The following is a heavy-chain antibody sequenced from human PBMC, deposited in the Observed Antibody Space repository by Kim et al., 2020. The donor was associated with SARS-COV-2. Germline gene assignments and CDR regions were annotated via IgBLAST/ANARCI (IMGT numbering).Heavy chain of an antibody. Sequence: ASVKVPCKASGYTFTGYYMHWVRQAPGQGLEWMGWINPNSGGTNYAQKFQGRVTMTRDTSISTAYMELSRLRSDDTAVYYCARTGSGGYYYYYGMDVWGQGTTVTVSS. CDR2: INPNSGGT. CDR1: GYTFTGYY. J-gene: IGHJ6*02. D-gene: IGHD3-10*01. CDR3: ARTGSGGYYYYYGMDV. V-gene: IGHV1-2*02.